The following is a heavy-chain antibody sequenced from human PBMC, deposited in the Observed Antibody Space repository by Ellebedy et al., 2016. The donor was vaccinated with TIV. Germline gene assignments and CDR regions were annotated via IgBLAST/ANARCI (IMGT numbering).Heavy chain of an antibody. Sequence: AASVKVSCKASGGTFSSYAISWVRQAPGQGLEWMGGIIPIFGTAIYAQKFQGRVTITADESTSTAYMELSSLRSEDTAVYYCARVGKELLWFESVIDVWGQGTTVTVSS. CDR3: ARVGKELLWFESVIDV. CDR2: IIPIFGTA. D-gene: IGHD3-10*01. J-gene: IGHJ6*02. CDR1: GGTFSSYA. V-gene: IGHV1-69*13.